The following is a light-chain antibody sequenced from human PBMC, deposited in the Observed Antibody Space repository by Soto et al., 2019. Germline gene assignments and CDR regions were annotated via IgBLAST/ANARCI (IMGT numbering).Light chain of an antibody. Sequence: DIQMTQSPSTLSASVEDIVTITPPASKSISSWLAGYQQKPGQEHKLLIYEASSLQSGVPSRFRGSGSGTEFTLSISSLQPDDFATYYCQHYNVYPWTFGQGTKVDIK. CDR2: EAS. J-gene: IGKJ1*01. V-gene: IGKV1-5*03. CDR3: QHYNVYPWT. CDR1: KSISSW.